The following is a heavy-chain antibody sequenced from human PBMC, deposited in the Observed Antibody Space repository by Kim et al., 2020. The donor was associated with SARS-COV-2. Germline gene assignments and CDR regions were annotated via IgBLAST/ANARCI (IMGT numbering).Heavy chain of an antibody. D-gene: IGHD6-13*01. V-gene: IGHV4-31*02. Sequence: YYNPSLKSRVTISVDTSKNQFSLKLSSVTAADTAVYYCARAAAAVDAFDIWGQGTMVTVSS. CDR3: ARAAAAVDAFDI. J-gene: IGHJ3*02.